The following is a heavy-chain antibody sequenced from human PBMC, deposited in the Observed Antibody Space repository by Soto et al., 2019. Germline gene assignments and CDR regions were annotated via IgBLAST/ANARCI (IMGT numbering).Heavy chain of an antibody. V-gene: IGHV3-33*01. CDR1: GFTFSTSG. D-gene: IGHD2-15*01. Sequence: HVQLVESGGGVVQPGTSLRLSCAASGFTFSTSGMHWVRQAPGKGLEWVAVIWNHGGNKDYVDSVKGRFTISRDNSKNSLDLQMNSLRAADRAVYYCARDRCSGGSCDSNWYFDLWGRVTLFTVSS. CDR3: ARDRCSGGSCDSNWYFDL. J-gene: IGHJ2*01. CDR2: IWNHGGNK.